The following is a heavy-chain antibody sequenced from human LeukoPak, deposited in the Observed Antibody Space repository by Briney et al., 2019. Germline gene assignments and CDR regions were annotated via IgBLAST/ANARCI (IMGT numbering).Heavy chain of an antibody. CDR3: ARGFPYYYFYYYMDV. V-gene: IGHV1-2*02. CDR2: INPNSGGT. CDR1: GYTFTVYY. J-gene: IGHJ6*03. Sequence: ASVTVSFKASGYTFTVYYMHWVRQAPGQGLEWMGWINPNSGGTNYSQKFQGRITMTRDTSISTAYMELSRLRSDDTAVYYCARGFPYYYFYYYMDVWGKGTTVTISS. D-gene: IGHD3-10*01.